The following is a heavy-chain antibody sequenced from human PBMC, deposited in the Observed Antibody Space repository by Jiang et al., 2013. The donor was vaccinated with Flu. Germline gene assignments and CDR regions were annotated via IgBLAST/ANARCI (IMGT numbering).Heavy chain of an antibody. D-gene: IGHD1-26*01. CDR3: ARQPYVGSAYYFDY. V-gene: IGHV4-59*08. CDR1: GGSLNNYY. J-gene: IGHJ4*02. CDR2: IFHSGSP. Sequence: GPGLVKPSETLSLTCTVSGGSLNNYYWSWIRQPPGKGLEWIGYIFHSGSPIYNPSLNSRVTRSVDTSKNQFSLQLNSVTAADTAVYYCARQPYVGSAYYFDYWGQGTLVTVSS.